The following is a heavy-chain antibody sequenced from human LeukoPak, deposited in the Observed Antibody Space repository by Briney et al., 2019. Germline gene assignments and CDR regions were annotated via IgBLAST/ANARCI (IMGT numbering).Heavy chain of an antibody. J-gene: IGHJ6*04. D-gene: IGHD6-25*01. CDR2: ISISGDNT. Sequence: GGSLRLSCAVSGFTFSSYGMSWVRQAPGKGLEWVSAISISGDNTHYAESVKGRFTISRDNAKNSLSLQMNSLRGEDAAVYYCARDGTPMHSSGWVYMDVWGKGTTVTVSS. CDR3: ARDGTPMHSSGWVYMDV. CDR1: GFTFSSYG. V-gene: IGHV3-23*01.